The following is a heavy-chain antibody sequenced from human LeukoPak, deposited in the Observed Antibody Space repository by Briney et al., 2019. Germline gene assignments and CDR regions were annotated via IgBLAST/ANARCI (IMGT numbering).Heavy chain of an antibody. CDR1: GFTFSSYG. CDR3: AKGWVGFDY. J-gene: IGHJ4*02. Sequence: HPGGSLRLSCAASGFTFSSYGMHWVRQAPGKGLEWVAVIWYDGSNKYYADSVKGRFTISRDNSKNTLYLQMNSQRAEDTAVYYCAKGWVGFDYWGQGTLVTVSS. CDR2: IWYDGSNK. V-gene: IGHV3-33*06. D-gene: IGHD2-15*01.